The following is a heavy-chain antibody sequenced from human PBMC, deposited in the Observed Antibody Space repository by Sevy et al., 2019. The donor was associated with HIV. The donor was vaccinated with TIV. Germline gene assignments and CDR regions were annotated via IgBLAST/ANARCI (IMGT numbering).Heavy chain of an antibody. CDR3: ASPLPFYYGSGSEEFDY. D-gene: IGHD3-10*01. CDR1: GLTFSTYS. Sequence: GGSLRLSCAASGLTFSTYSMNWVRQAPGKGLEWVSYISSSSSTIYYADSVKGRFTISRDNAKNLLNLQMISLRAEDTAVYYCASPLPFYYGSGSEEFDYWGRGTLVTVSS. CDR2: ISSSSSTI. V-gene: IGHV3-48*01. J-gene: IGHJ4*02.